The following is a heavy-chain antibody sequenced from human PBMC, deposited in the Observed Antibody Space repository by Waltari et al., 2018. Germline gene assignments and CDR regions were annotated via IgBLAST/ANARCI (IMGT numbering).Heavy chain of an antibody. CDR2: ISAHNGNT. Sequence: QAQLAQSGAEVKKPGASVKVSCKASAYTFSTSGITWVRQVPGQGLEWMGWISAHNGNTNHAQKFQDRVTLTTDTSTHTAYMEMRSLTTDDTAVYYCATSVGGNMEFDNWGQGTLVTISS. V-gene: IGHV1-18*01. J-gene: IGHJ1*01. CDR1: AYTFSTSG. CDR3: ATSVGGNMEFDN. D-gene: IGHD6-19*01.